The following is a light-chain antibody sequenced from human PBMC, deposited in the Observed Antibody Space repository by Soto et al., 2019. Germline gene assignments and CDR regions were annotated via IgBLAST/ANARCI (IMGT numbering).Light chain of an antibody. CDR2: NTN. J-gene: IGLJ3*02. Sequence: QSVLTQPPSVSAAPGQKVTISCSGSSSNIGSRYVCWYQQFPGMAPRILLYNTNERPSGVSDRFSGSKSGTSATLAITVLQTGDEADYYCGTWDTSVRGWVFGGGTKLTVL. CDR1: SSNIGSRY. V-gene: IGLV1-51*01. CDR3: GTWDTSVRGWV.